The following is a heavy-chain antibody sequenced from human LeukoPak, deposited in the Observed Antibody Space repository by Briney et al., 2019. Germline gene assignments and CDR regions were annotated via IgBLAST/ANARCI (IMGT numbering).Heavy chain of an antibody. CDR1: GVSMSSSTSY. Sequence: PSETLSLTCTVSGVSMSSSTSYWAWIRQSPGEGLEWIGTIYYSGNTYHNPSLISRVIMSVDTSKNQFSLKLSSVTAADTAVYYCARFCSLYYYGSGSYLRYNWFDPWGQGTLVTVSS. J-gene: IGHJ5*02. D-gene: IGHD3-10*01. CDR3: ARFCSLYYYGSGSYLRYNWFDP. CDR2: IYYSGNT. V-gene: IGHV4-39*01.